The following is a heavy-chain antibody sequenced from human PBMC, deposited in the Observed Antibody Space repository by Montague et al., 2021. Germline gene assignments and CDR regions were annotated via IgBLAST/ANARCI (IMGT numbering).Heavy chain of an antibody. Sequence: SETLSLTCTVSDGSISSTSYYWGWIRQPPGTGLVWIVSIYYSGSTYSNPSLKSRVTISADTSKNQFSLRLRSVTAAATAVYYCSRRMGFVVVTEHDAFDIWGQGTMVTVSS. D-gene: IGHD2-21*02. J-gene: IGHJ3*02. V-gene: IGHV4-39*01. CDR3: SRRMGFVVVTEHDAFDI. CDR1: DGSISSTSYY. CDR2: IYYSGST.